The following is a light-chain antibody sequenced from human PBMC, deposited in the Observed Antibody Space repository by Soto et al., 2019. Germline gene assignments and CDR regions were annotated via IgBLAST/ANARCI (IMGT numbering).Light chain of an antibody. CDR1: SSDVGTYNY. J-gene: IGLJ1*01. V-gene: IGLV2-8*01. CDR3: CSYTTSSTYV. CDR2: DVI. Sequence: QSALTQPPSASGSPGPTVAISCTGTSSDVGTYNYVSWYQQHPGKAPKLMIYDVIQRPSGVPARFSGSKSGNTASLTVSGLQPEDEADYYCCSYTTSSTYVFGTGTKLTVL.